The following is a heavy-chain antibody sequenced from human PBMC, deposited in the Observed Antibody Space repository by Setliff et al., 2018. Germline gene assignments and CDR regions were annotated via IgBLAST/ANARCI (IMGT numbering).Heavy chain of an antibody. V-gene: IGHV3-11*01. D-gene: IGHD2-21*02. CDR1: GFTFSDYY. CDR2: ISSSGSTI. Sequence: GGSLRLSCAASGFTFSDYYMSWIRQAPGQGLEWVSCISSSGSTIYYAGSVKGRFTISRDNAKNSLYLQMNSLRAEDTAVYYCARGVTSPNYFDYWGQGTLVTVSS. CDR3: ARGVTSPNYFDY. J-gene: IGHJ4*02.